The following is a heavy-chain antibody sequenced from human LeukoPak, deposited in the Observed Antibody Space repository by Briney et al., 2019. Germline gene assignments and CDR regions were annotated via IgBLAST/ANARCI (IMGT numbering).Heavy chain of an antibody. J-gene: IGHJ4*02. Sequence: GGSLRLSCAVSGITLSNYGMSWVRQAPGKGLEWVAGISDRGGSTNYADSVKGRFTVSRDNPKNTLWLQMNSLRAEDTAVYYCATYRGFPVEYWGQGTLVTVSS. CDR3: ATYRGFPVEY. CDR2: ISDRGGST. CDR1: GITLSNYG. V-gene: IGHV3-23*01. D-gene: IGHD3-10*01.